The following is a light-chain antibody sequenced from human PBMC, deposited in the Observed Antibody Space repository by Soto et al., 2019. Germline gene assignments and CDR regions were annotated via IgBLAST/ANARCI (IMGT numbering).Light chain of an antibody. V-gene: IGLV2-23*01. J-gene: IGLJ1*01. Sequence: QSVLTQPASVSGSPGQSITISCTGTSSDVGSYNLVSWYQQHPGKAPKLMIYEGSKRPSGVSNRFSGSKSGNTASLTISGLQAEDEADYYCCSYAGNSTLYVFGTGTKVTVL. CDR2: EGS. CDR1: SSDVGSYNL. CDR3: CSYAGNSTLYV.